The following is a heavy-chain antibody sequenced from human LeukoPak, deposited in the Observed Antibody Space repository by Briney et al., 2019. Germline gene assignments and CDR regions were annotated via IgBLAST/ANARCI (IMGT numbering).Heavy chain of an antibody. CDR2: ISGSGYAI. CDR3: ARLSGAYSRGGDY. D-gene: IGHD1-26*01. V-gene: IGHV3-11*01. J-gene: IGHJ4*02. CDR1: GFTFSDYH. Sequence: GGSLRLSCAASGFTFSDYHISWIRQAPGKGLEWVSHISGSGYAIYHADSVKGRFTISRDNAKKSLYFQMNNLRADDTAVYYCARLSGAYSRGGDYWGQGTLVTVSS.